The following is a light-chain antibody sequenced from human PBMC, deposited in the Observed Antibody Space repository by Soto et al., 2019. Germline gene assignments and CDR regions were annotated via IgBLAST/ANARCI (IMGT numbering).Light chain of an antibody. CDR1: QSLSFN. V-gene: IGKV3-15*01. Sequence: EIVLTQSPATLSSFPGARVTLSCRASQSLSFNLAWYQQKPGQAPRLLIYAASTRATGIPARFSGSGSGTEFTLTISSLQSEDFAVYYCQQYYRWPQTFGQGTKVDIK. CDR2: AAS. CDR3: QQYYRWPQT. J-gene: IGKJ1*01.